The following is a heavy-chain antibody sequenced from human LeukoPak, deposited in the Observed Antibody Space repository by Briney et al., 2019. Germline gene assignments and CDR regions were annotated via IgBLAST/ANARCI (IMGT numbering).Heavy chain of an antibody. CDR1: SGSISNYD. CDR3: ARAPGYSGSFYAFDI. V-gene: IGHV4-38-2*02. CDR2: IYHSGST. Sequence: SETLSLTCTVSSGSISNYDWSWIRQPPGKGLEWIGSIYHSGSTYSNPSLKSRVTISLDTSKNQFSLKLSSVTAADTAVYYCARAPGYSGSFYAFDIWGQGTMVTVSS. D-gene: IGHD1-26*01. J-gene: IGHJ3*02.